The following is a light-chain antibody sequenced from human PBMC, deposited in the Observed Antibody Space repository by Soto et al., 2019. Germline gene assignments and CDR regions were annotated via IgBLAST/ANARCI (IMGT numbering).Light chain of an antibody. Sequence: DIQMTQSPSSLSASVGDSVTIICRASQSISRYLNWYQQRPGKAPKVLIYAAASLQSGVPSPFTGSGSGTEVTLTISSLQSEDRATYYCQHSYSTPYTFGQGTKVEIK. V-gene: IGKV1-39*01. CDR2: AAA. J-gene: IGKJ2*01. CDR3: QHSYSTPYT. CDR1: QSISRY.